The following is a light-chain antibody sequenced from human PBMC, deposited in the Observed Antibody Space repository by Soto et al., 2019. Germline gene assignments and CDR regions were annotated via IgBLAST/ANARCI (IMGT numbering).Light chain of an antibody. CDR1: SSDVGGYNY. V-gene: IGLV2-14*01. J-gene: IGLJ3*02. Sequence: QSALTQPASVSGSPGQSITISCTGTSSDVGGYNYVSWYQQHPGKAPKLMIYEVSHRPSGVSNRFSGSKSANTASLTISGLQAEDEADYYCSSYTRSSTQVFGGGTQLTVL. CDR3: SSYTRSSTQV. CDR2: EVS.